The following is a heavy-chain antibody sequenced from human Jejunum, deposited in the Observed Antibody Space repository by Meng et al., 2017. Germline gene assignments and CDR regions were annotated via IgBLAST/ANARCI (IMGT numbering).Heavy chain of an antibody. D-gene: IGHD1-26*01. Sequence: GSLRLSCAVSGYSISSGYYWGWIRQPPGKGLEWIGNIYHSGTTSYNPSLKSRVTVSIDTSNNHFSLKLSSVTAADPAVYYCARGGGSYGSRMDVWGQGTTVTVSS. CDR1: GYSISSGYY. V-gene: IGHV4-38-2*01. CDR3: ARGGGSYGSRMDV. CDR2: IYHSGTT. J-gene: IGHJ6*02.